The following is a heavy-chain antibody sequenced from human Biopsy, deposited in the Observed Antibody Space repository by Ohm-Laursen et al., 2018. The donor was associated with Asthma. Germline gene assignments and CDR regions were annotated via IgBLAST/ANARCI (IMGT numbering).Heavy chain of an antibody. V-gene: IGHV1-69*01. J-gene: IGHJ6*02. CDR2: SSPILGTI. D-gene: IGHD4-17*01. Sequence: SSETASCQSSGGTLNNYAINWARQAPGQGLEWMGWSSPILGTIRYAQNFEGRVTITADESTTTAYMELSSLRSEDTAVYYCVTSGGAYGYFGLDVWGQGTTVTVSS. CDR3: VTSGGAYGYFGLDV. CDR1: GGTLNNYA.